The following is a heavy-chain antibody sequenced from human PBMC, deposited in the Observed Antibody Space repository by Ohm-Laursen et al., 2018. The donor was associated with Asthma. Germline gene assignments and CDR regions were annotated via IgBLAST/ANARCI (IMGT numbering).Heavy chain of an antibody. V-gene: IGHV4-31*03. CDR3: ASGVVVIALDY. CDR2: IYYSGST. D-gene: IGHD2-21*01. Sequence: TLSLTCTVSGGSISSGGYYWSWIRQHPGKGLEWIGYIYYSGSTYYNPSLKSRVTISVDTSKNQFSLKLNSVTAADTAVYYCASGVVVIALDYWGQGIPVTVSS. J-gene: IGHJ4*02. CDR1: GGSISSGGYY.